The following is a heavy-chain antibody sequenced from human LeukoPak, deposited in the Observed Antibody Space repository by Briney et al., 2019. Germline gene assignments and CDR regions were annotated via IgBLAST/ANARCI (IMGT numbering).Heavy chain of an antibody. CDR3: ARVVRGYWYLDL. CDR2: IGTAGDP. J-gene: IGHJ2*01. V-gene: IGHV3-13*05. Sequence: GGSLRLSCAASGFTFSSYDMHWVRQATGKGLEWVSAIGTAGDPYYPGSVKARFTIPREHAKTSLYLQMNSLRAGDTAVYYCARVVRGYWYLDLWGRSTLVTVSS. D-gene: IGHD3-10*01. CDR1: GFTFSSYD.